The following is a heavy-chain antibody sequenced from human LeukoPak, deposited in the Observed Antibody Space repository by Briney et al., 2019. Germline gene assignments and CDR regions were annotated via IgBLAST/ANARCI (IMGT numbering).Heavy chain of an antibody. CDR2: IYYTGST. CDR3: ARVGTYGSGSFLTWLDY. J-gene: IGHJ4*02. CDR1: GGSISSSSYY. V-gene: IGHV4-39*07. Sequence: PSETLSLTCTVSGGSISSSSYYWGWIRQPPGKGLEWIGNIYYTGSTNYNPSLKSRVTISVDTSKNQFSLKLSSVTAADTAVYYCARVGTYGSGSFLTWLDYRGQGTLVTVSS. D-gene: IGHD3-10*01.